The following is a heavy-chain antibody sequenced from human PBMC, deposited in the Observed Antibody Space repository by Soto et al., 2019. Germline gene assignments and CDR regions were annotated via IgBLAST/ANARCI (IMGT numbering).Heavy chain of an antibody. D-gene: IGHD3-22*01. CDR2: IYYSGST. J-gene: IGHJ4*02. CDR3: ARGIYYYDSSGYYWPGYYFDY. V-gene: IGHV4-39*07. CDR1: GGSISSSSYY. Sequence: SETLSLTCTVSGGSISSSSYYWGWIRQPPGKGLERIGFIYYSGSTNYYPSLKSRVTISVDTSKNQFSLKLSSVTAADTAVYYFARGIYYYDSSGYYWPGYYFDYWGQGTLVTVSS.